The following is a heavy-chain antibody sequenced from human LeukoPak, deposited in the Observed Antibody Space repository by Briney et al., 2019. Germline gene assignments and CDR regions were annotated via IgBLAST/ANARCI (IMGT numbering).Heavy chain of an antibody. V-gene: IGHV3-64*01. Sequence: GGSLRLSCAASGFTFSSYAMHWVRQAPGKGLEYVSAISSNGGSTYYANSVKGRFTISRDNSKNTLYLQMGSLRAEDMAVYYCATNYGSYDSCGYPDYWGQGTLVTVSS. D-gene: IGHD3-22*01. CDR3: ATNYGSYDSCGYPDY. CDR2: ISSNGGST. J-gene: IGHJ4*02. CDR1: GFTFSSYA.